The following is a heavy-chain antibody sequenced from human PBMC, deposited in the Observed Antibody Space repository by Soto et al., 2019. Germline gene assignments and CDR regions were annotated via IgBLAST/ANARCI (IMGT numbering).Heavy chain of an antibody. CDR1: GGSFSGYY. Sequence: SETLSLTCAVYGGSFSGYYWSWIRQPPGKGLEWIGEINHSGSTNYNPSLKSRVTISVDTSKNQFSLKLSSVTAADTAVYYCARGRRIAARRYFDYWGQGTLVTVSS. D-gene: IGHD6-6*01. CDR3: ARGRRIAARRYFDY. CDR2: INHSGST. V-gene: IGHV4-34*01. J-gene: IGHJ4*02.